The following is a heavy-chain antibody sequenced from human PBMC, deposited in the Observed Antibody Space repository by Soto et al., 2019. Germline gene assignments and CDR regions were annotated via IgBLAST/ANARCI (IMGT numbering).Heavy chain of an antibody. CDR1: GYTFTGHH. CDR2: INPNSGGT. V-gene: IGHV1-2*04. J-gene: IGHJ6*02. Sequence: ASVKASCKXSGYTFTGHHMHWVRQAVGQGLQWMGWINPNSGGTKYAQKFQGWVTMTRDTSISTAYMELSRLRSDDTAVYYCARGIEYSSSPGYYYYGMDVWGQGTTVTVSS. D-gene: IGHD6-6*01. CDR3: ARGIEYSSSPGYYYYGMDV.